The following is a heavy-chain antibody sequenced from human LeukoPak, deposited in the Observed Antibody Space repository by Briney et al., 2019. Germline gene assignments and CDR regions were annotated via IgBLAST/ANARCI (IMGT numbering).Heavy chain of an antibody. CDR3: AKFVNYDSTGLKTAFDY. CDR1: GFTFSSYA. CDR2: ISGRGDST. D-gene: IGHD3-22*01. J-gene: IGHJ4*02. Sequence: EGSLRLSCAASGFTFSSYAMNWVRQAPGKGLEWVSTISGRGDSTYYADSVKGRFTISRDNSKNTLFLQMNSLRAEDTAVYYCAKFVNYDSTGLKTAFDYWGQGTLVTVSS. V-gene: IGHV3-23*01.